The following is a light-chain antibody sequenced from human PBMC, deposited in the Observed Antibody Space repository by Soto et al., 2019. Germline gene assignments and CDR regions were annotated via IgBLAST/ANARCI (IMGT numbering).Light chain of an antibody. CDR3: RSYATNSRR. Sequence: QSALTQPASVSGSPGQSITISCTGTSSDVGGYNFVSWYQLLPGKAPKLIIYEVTYRPSGVSDRFSGSKSGNTASLTISGLQSEGEADYYCRSYATNSRRFGGGTNLPVL. CDR2: EVT. V-gene: IGLV2-14*01. CDR1: SSDVGGYNF. J-gene: IGLJ2*01.